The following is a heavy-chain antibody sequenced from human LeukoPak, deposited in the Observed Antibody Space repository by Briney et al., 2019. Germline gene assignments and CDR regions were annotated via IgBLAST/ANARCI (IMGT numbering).Heavy chain of an antibody. CDR3: TRGTGCYYSLGY. J-gene: IGHJ4*02. V-gene: IGHV3-74*01. CDR2: INSDGSST. Sequence: GGSLRLSCAVSGFTFSSYWMHWVRQAPGKGLVWVSRINSDGSSTIYADSVQGRFTISRDNAKNTLYLQMNSLRAEDTAVYFCTRGTGCYYSLGYWGQGTLVTVSS. D-gene: IGHD3-10*01. CDR1: GFTFSSYW.